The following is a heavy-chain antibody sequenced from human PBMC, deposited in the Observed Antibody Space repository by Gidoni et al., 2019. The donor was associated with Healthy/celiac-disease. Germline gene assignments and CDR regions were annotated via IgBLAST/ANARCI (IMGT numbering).Heavy chain of an antibody. J-gene: IGHJ6*02. V-gene: IGHV3-33*01. CDR1: GFTFSSYG. D-gene: IGHD3-22*01. Sequence: QVQLVESGGGVVQPGRSLRLSCAASGFTFSSYGMHWVRQAPGKGLEWVAVIWYDGSNKYYADSVKGRFTISRDKSKNTLYLQMNSLRAEDTAVYYCARAVPFNYYDSSGYIAHYYGMDVWGQGTTVTVSS. CDR2: IWYDGSNK. CDR3: ARAVPFNYYDSSGYIAHYYGMDV.